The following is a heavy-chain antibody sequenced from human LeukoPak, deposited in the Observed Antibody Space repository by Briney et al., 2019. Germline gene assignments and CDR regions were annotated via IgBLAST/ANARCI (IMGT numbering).Heavy chain of an antibody. CDR2: IKSKTDGGTT. D-gene: IGHD2-2*01. CDR3: TTEDCSSTSFYHAFDI. CDR1: GFTFSNAW. Sequence: GGSLRLSCAASGFTFSNAWMSWVRQAPGKGLEWVGRIKSKTDGGTTDYAAPVKGRFTFSRDDSKNTLYLQMNSLKTEDTAVYYCTTEDCSSTSFYHAFDIWGQRRIVTVSS. V-gene: IGHV3-15*01. J-gene: IGHJ3*02.